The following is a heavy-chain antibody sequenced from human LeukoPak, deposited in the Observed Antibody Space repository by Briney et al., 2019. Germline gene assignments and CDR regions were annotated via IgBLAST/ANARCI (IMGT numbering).Heavy chain of an antibody. CDR2: IIPIFGTA. CDR1: GGTFSSYA. D-gene: IGHD6-19*01. Sequence: ASVKVSCKASGGTFSSYAISWVRQAPGQGLEWMGGIIPIFGTANYAQKFQGRVTITTDESTSTAYMELSSLRSEDTAVYYCAREWGYSSGWYVAVNWGQGTLVTVSS. V-gene: IGHV1-69*05. CDR3: AREWGYSSGWYVAVN. J-gene: IGHJ4*02.